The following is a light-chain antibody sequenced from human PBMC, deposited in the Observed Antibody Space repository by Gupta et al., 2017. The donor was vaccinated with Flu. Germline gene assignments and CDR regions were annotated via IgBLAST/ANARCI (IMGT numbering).Light chain of an antibody. V-gene: IGLV3-25*03. CDR1: ALPKQY. CDR2: KDI. J-gene: IGLJ3*02. CDR3: QSADSSGTFWV. Sequence: GDALPKQYAYWYKQKPGQAPVVVIYKDIERPSGIPERFSGSSSGTIVALTISGVQAEDEANYYCQSADSSGTFWVFGGGTKLTVL.